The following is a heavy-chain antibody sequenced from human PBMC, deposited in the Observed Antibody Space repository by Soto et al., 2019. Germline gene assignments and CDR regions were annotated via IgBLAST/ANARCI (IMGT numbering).Heavy chain of an antibody. Sequence: SVKVSCKASGGTFSSYTISWVRQAPGQGLEWMGRIIPILGIANYAQKFQGRVTITADKSTSTAYMELSSLRSEDTAVYYCARAFPPSGYDVDYWGQGTLVTVSS. V-gene: IGHV1-69*02. CDR2: IIPILGIA. CDR3: ARAFPPSGYDVDY. D-gene: IGHD5-12*01. CDR1: GGTFSSYT. J-gene: IGHJ4*02.